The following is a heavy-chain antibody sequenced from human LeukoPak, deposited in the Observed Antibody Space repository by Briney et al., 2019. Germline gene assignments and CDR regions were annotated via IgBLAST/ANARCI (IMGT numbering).Heavy chain of an antibody. V-gene: IGHV4-59*01. J-gene: IGHJ4*02. D-gene: IGHD1-14*01. CDR1: GGSLTPYY. Sequence: SETLSLTCTVSGGSLTPYYWSWIRQPPGKRLEWIGYIYYSGSTNYNPSFASRVTMSIDTSKNQFSLRLSSMTAADTAVYYCAKYIRDSGAYNFDYWGQGTLVTVSS. CDR2: IYYSGST. CDR3: AKYIRDSGAYNFDY.